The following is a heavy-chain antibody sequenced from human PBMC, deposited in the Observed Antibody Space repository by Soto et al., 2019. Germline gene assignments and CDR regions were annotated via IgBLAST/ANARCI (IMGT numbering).Heavy chain of an antibody. Sequence: GGSLRLSCAASGFTFSNAWMSWVRQAPGKGLEWVGRIKSKTDGGTTDYAAPVKGRFTISRDDSKNTLYLQMNSLKTEDTAVYYCTTDLPWYSSSWYEEGYFDYWGQGTLVTVSS. J-gene: IGHJ4*02. CDR1: GFTFSNAW. V-gene: IGHV3-15*01. CDR2: IKSKTDGGTT. CDR3: TTDLPWYSSSWYEEGYFDY. D-gene: IGHD6-13*01.